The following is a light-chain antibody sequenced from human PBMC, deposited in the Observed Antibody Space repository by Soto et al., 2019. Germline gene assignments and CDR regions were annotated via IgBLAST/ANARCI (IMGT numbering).Light chain of an antibody. CDR1: QNVYNN. Sequence: EIVMTQSPATLSVSPGEGATLSCKASQNVYNNLAWYQQRPGQPPRLLIYDASTLATGIAARFSGSGYGTDFTLTISSLQSEDFAVYFFQQCRNWPLTFGGGTKVEIK. CDR2: DAS. V-gene: IGKV3-15*01. CDR3: QQCRNWPLT. J-gene: IGKJ4*01.